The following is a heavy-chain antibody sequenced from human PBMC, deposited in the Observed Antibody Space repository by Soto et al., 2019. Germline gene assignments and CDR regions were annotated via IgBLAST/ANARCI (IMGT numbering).Heavy chain of an antibody. V-gene: IGHV1-18*01. CDR2: ISGHNGNT. CDR1: GYTFTNHG. D-gene: IGHD1-26*01. J-gene: IGHJ4*02. Sequence: QVQLVQSGAEGKNPGDSVKVSCKASGYTFTNHGISWVRQAPGQGLEWLGWISGHNGNTKYAQRLQGRVTMTTDTSTSPAYTELTSFRSNDTSVYYWARVRYPLAYTFYSWGVGPMVTV. CDR3: ARVRYPLAYTFYS.